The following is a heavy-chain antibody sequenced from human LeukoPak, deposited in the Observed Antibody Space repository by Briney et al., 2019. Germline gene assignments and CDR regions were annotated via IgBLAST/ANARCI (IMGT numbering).Heavy chain of an antibody. CDR1: GGSISSYY. Sequence: PSETLSLTCTVSGGSISSYYWSWLRQPAGKGLEWIGRIYTSGSTNYNPSLKSRVTMSVDTSKNQFSLKLSSVTAADTAVYYCARARYYYDSSGRSPYFDYWGQGTLVTVSS. J-gene: IGHJ4*02. D-gene: IGHD3-22*01. V-gene: IGHV4-4*07. CDR2: IYTSGST. CDR3: ARARYYYDSSGRSPYFDY.